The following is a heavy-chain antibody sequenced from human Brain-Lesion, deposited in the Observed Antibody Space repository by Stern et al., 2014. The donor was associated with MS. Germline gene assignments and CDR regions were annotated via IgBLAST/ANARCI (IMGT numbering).Heavy chain of an antibody. CDR3: ARGRVVPGFQYYATDV. CDR2: IFNSGRT. V-gene: IGHV4-61*02. Sequence: VQLVESGPGLVKPSQTLSLSCTVSGGSISSGGYYWSWIRQPAGKGLEWIGRIFNSGRTSYNPSLQSRVTISIDTSQNQFSLRLNPMTAADTAVYYCARGRVVPGFQYYATDVWGQGTTVIVSS. CDR1: GGSISSGGYY. D-gene: IGHD2-2*01. J-gene: IGHJ6*02.